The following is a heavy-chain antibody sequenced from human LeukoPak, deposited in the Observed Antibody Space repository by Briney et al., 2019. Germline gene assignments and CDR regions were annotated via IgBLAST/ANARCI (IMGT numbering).Heavy chain of an antibody. CDR2: IIPIFGTA. J-gene: IGHJ6*03. V-gene: IGHV1-69*06. Sequence: SVKVSCKASGGTFTSYAISWVRQAPGQGGEWRGGIIPIFGTANYAQKFQGRVTITSEKTRSTAYMELSSLRSEDTAVYYCARVPTAAAGTHYYYYMDVWGKGTTVTVSS. D-gene: IGHD6-13*01. CDR1: GGTFTSYA. CDR3: ARVPTAAAGTHYYYYMDV.